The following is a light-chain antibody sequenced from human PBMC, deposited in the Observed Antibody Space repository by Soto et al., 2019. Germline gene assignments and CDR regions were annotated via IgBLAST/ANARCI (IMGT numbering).Light chain of an antibody. CDR1: QSISSW. CDR2: DAS. J-gene: IGKJ2*01. Sequence: DIHLTHFPSTLSASLGDRVTITCRASQSISSWLAWYQQKPGKAPKLLIYDASSLESGVPSRFSGSGSGTEFTLTISSLQPDDFATYYCQQYNSYPYTFGQGTKVDIK. V-gene: IGKV1-5*01. CDR3: QQYNSYPYT.